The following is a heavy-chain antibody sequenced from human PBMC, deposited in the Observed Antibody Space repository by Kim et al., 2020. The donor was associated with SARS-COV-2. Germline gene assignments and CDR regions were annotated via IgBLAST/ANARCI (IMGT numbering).Heavy chain of an antibody. V-gene: IGHV4-34*01. J-gene: IGHJ6*03. D-gene: IGHD6-19*01. CDR3: ARGTRQWLVRGPYYYYMDV. CDR1: GGSFSGYY. Sequence: SETLSLTCAVSGGSFSGYYWSWIRQPPGKGLEWIGEINHSGSTNYNLSFKSRVTISVDTSKNQFSLKLSTVTAADTAVYYCARGTRQWLVRGPYYYYMDVWGKGTTVTVSS. CDR2: INHSGST.